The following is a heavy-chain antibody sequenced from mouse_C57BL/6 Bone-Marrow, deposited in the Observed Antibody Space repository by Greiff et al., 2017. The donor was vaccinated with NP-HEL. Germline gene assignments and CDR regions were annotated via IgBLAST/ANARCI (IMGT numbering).Heavy chain of an antibody. CDR3: ARNPLLSFDY. CDR1: GYTFTSYW. D-gene: IGHD2-1*01. Sequence: QVQLQQPGAELVRPGSSVKLSCKASGYTFTSYWMDWVKQRPGQGLEWIGNIYPSDSETHYNQKFKDKATLTVDKSSSTAYMQLSSLTSEDSAVHYCARNPLLSFDYWGQGTTLTVSS. CDR2: IYPSDSET. J-gene: IGHJ2*01. V-gene: IGHV1-61*01.